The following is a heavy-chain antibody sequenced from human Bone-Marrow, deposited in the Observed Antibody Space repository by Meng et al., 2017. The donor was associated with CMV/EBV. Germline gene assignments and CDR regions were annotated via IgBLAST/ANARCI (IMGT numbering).Heavy chain of an antibody. Sequence: ESLKISCAASGFTFSDYYMSWIRQPPGKGLEWIGEINHSGSTNYNPSLKSRVTISVDTSKNQFSLKLSSVTAADTAVYYCARVNTLVVYGVLGLDYWGQGTLVTVSS. CDR1: GFTFSDYY. CDR2: INHSGST. J-gene: IGHJ4*02. D-gene: IGHD3-9*01. V-gene: IGHV4-34*01. CDR3: ARVNTLVVYGVLGLDY.